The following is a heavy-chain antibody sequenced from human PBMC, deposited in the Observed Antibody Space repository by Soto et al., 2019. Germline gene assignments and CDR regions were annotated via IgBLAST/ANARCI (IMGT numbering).Heavy chain of an antibody. Sequence: SETLSLTCTVSGGSISSSSYYWGWIRQPPGKGLEWIGSIYYSGSTHYNPSLKSRVTISVDTSKNQFSLKLSSVTAADTAVYYCARHLPAASYYYYGMDVWGQGTTVTVSS. D-gene: IGHD2-2*01. CDR3: ARHLPAASYYYYGMDV. J-gene: IGHJ6*02. CDR2: IYYSGST. CDR1: GGSISSSSYY. V-gene: IGHV4-39*01.